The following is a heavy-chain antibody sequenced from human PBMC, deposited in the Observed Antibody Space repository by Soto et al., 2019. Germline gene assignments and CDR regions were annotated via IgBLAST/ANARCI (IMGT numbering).Heavy chain of an antibody. CDR1: GYTFTRVW. J-gene: IGHJ4*02. CDR2: IYPDDSDT. D-gene: IGHD3-9*01. CDR3: ARRDMLTGYVYFDY. Sequence: GYTFTRVWDGWVRHMPGKGLEWMGIIYPDDSDTRYSPSFQGHVTISADKSISTAYLQWSSLKASDSATYYCARRDMLTGYVYFDYWGQGTQVTVS. V-gene: IGHV5-51*01.